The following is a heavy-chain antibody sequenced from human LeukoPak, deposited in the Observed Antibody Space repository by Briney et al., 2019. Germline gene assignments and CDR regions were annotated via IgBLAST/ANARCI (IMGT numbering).Heavy chain of an antibody. CDR2: IFGSGGST. CDR1: GVTFSSYA. V-gene: IGHV3-23*01. J-gene: IGHJ6*04. CDR3: AKDGTLWFGELLSNYYYYGMDV. D-gene: IGHD3-10*01. Sequence: PGGALRLSCAASGVTFSSYAMSWGRQGPGEGLEWGSAIFGSGGSTYYAESVKGRFTISRDNSKNTLYLQMNSLRAEDTAVYYCAKDGTLWFGELLSNYYYYGMDVWGKGTTVSVSS.